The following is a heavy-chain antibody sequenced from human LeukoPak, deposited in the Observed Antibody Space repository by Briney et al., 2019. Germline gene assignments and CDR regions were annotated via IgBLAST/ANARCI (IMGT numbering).Heavy chain of an antibody. CDR1: GLTFNKFA. D-gene: IGHD2-15*01. CDR2: ICGSGDTT. CDR3: AKGSGGSCYSQVYS. Sequence: GGSLRLSCAASGLTFNKFAMSWVRQAPGKGLEWVSVICGSGDTTYYADSVKGRFTISRDNSKNALYLQMNSLRGEDTAVYYCAKGSGGSCYSQVYSWGQGTLVTVSS. V-gene: IGHV3-23*01. J-gene: IGHJ4*02.